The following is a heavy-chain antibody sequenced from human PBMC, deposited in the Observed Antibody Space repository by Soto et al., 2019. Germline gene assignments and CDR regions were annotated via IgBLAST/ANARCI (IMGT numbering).Heavy chain of an antibody. Sequence: SGFTFSTYAMHWVRQAPGKGLEWVAVISYDGSNKYYADSVKGRFTISRDNAKNTLYLQMNSLGVEDTALYYCSYDTFGDKDFWGQGTPVTVSS. V-gene: IGHV3-30-3*02. J-gene: IGHJ4*02. CDR2: ISYDGSNK. CDR3: SYDTFGDKDF. CDR1: GFTFSTYA. D-gene: IGHD3-9*01.